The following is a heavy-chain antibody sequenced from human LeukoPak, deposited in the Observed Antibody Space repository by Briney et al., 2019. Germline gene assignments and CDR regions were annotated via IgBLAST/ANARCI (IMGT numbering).Heavy chain of an antibody. Sequence: GGSLRLSCAASGFTFSRYDMYWVRQAPGKGLEWVAVISYEGSSKYYADSVKGRFTISRDNSKDTLYLQMNSLRADDTAVYYCAKAIYYHYDSSGYSPFDYWGQGTLVTVSS. V-gene: IGHV3-30*18. CDR3: AKAIYYHYDSSGYSPFDY. CDR2: ISYEGSSK. CDR1: GFTFSRYD. J-gene: IGHJ4*02. D-gene: IGHD3-22*01.